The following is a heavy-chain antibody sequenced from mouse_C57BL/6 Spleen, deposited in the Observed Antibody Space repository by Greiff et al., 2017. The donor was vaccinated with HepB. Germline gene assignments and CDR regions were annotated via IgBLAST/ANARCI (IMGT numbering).Heavy chain of an antibody. J-gene: IGHJ2*01. CDR1: GYTFTGYW. Sequence: VQLQQSGAELMKPGASVKLSCKATGYTFTGYWIEWVKQRPGHGLEWIGEILPGSGSTNYNDKFKGKATFTADPSSNTAYLQLSSLTTEDSGIYYCARGREFDYCGQGTTLTVSS. V-gene: IGHV1-9*01. CDR3: ARGREFDY. CDR2: ILPGSGST.